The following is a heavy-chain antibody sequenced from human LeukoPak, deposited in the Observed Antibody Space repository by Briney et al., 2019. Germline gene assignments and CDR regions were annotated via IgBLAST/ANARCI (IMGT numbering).Heavy chain of an antibody. CDR3: AKSLGGYYYYYGMDV. V-gene: IGHV3-23*01. J-gene: IGHJ6*02. CDR2: ISGSGDST. CDR1: GFPFSTYA. Sequence: GGSLRLSCAASGFPFSTYAMNWVRQTPEKGLEWVAAISGSGDSTDNADSVKGRFTISRDNSKNTLYLQMSSLRVEDTAVYYCAKSLGGYYYYYGMDVWGQGTTVIVSS.